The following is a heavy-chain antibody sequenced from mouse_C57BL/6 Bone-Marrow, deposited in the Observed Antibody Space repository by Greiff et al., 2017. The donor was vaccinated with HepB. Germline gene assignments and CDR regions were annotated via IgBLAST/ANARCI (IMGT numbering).Heavy chain of an antibody. D-gene: IGHD3-2*01. V-gene: IGHV5-9*01. CDR1: GFTFSSYT. CDR2: ISGGGGNT. CDR3: AREGRQPLAY. J-gene: IGHJ3*01. Sequence: EVKLVESGGGLVKPGGSLKLSCAASGFTFSSYTMSWVRQTPEKRLEWVATISGGGGNTYYPDSVKGRFTISRDNAKNTLYLQLSSLRSEDTALYYCAREGRQPLAYWGQGTLVTVSA.